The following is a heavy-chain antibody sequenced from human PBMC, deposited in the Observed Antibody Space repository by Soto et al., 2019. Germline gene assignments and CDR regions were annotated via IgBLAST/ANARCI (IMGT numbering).Heavy chain of an antibody. CDR1: GYTFTSYG. J-gene: IGHJ6*02. D-gene: IGHD6-19*01. V-gene: IGHV1-18*01. CDR2: ISANNGNT. CDR3: ARSPPIAVAGYYYYYGMDV. Sequence: ASVKVSCKASGYTFTSYGISWVRQAPGQGLEWMGWISANNGNTNYAQKFQGWVTMTRDTSISTAYMELSRLRSDDTAVYYCARSPPIAVAGYYYYYGMDVWGQGTTVTVSS.